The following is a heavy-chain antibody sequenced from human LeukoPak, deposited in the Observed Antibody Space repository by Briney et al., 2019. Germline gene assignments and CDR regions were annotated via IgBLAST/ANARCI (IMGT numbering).Heavy chain of an antibody. D-gene: IGHD3-22*01. CDR2: INHRGST. J-gene: IGHJ4*02. CDR1: GGSFSGYY. Sequence: SETLSLTCAVYGGSFSGYYWSWIRQPPGKGLEWIGEINHRGSTNYNPSLKSRVTISVNTSKNQFSLKLRSVTAAGTAVYYCARAGDSSGYSDYWGQGTLVTVSS. V-gene: IGHV4-34*01. CDR3: ARAGDSSGYSDY.